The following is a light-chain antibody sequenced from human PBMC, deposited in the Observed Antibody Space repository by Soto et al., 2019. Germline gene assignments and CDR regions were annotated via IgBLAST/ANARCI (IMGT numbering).Light chain of an antibody. CDR2: KAS. Sequence: LPVPNAPSPWSASVVDIVTIISRASQSISSWLAWYQQKPGKAPKLLIYKASSLESGVPSRFSGSGSGTEFTLTISSLQPDDFATYYCQQYNSYSQQFGQGTKVDIK. V-gene: IGKV1-5*03. J-gene: IGKJ1*01. CDR3: QQYNSYSQQ. CDR1: QSISSW.